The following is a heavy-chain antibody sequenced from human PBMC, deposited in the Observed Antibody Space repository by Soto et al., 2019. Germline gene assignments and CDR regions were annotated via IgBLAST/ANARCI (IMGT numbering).Heavy chain of an antibody. Sequence: QLQLQESGPGLVKPSETLSLTCTVSGGSISSSSYYWGWIRQPPGKGLEWIGSIYYSGSTYYNPSLESRVTISVDTSKNQFSLKLSSVTAADPAVYYCARHGGSGVDYWGQGTLVTVSS. J-gene: IGHJ4*02. CDR3: ARHGGSGVDY. V-gene: IGHV4-39*01. CDR2: IYYSGST. CDR1: GGSISSSSYY. D-gene: IGHD6-19*01.